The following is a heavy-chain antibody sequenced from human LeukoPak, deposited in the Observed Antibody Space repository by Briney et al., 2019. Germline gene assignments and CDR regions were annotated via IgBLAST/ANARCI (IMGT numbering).Heavy chain of an antibody. CDR2: ILYDGTNK. Sequence: GGSLRLSCAASGFTFSTYAMHWVRQAPGKGLEWVALILYDGTNKYYADSVKGRFTISRDNSKNTLYLQMNSLRAEDTAVYYCAKAGGSGVSAYWGQGTLVTVSS. D-gene: IGHD3-10*01. V-gene: IGHV3-30*04. CDR1: GFTFSTYA. J-gene: IGHJ4*02. CDR3: AKAGGSGVSAY.